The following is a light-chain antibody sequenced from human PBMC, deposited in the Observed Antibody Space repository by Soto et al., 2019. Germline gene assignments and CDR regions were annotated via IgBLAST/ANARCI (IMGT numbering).Light chain of an antibody. J-gene: IGKJ1*01. CDR1: QSVSSRY. CDR2: GAS. V-gene: IGKV3-20*01. Sequence: EFVLTQSPGTLSLSPGERATISCRASQSVSSRYLAWYQQKPGQAPRLLIYGASSRATGITDRFSGSGSGTDFPLTISGLEPEDFAVYYCQQYGGSPPVAFGQGTKVEIK. CDR3: QQYGGSPPVA.